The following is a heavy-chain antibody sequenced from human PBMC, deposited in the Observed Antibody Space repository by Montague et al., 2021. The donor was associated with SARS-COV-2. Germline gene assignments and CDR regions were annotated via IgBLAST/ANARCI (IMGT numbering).Heavy chain of an antibody. CDR2: IYYSGST. CDR1: GGSFSGYY. V-gene: IGHV4-59*01. CDR3: ARGFDI. Sequence: SETLSLTCAVYGGSFSGYYWSWILQPPGKGLEWIGYIYYSGSTNYNPSLKSRVTISVDTSKNQFSLKLSSVTAADTAVYYCARGFDIWGQGTMVTVSS. J-gene: IGHJ3*02.